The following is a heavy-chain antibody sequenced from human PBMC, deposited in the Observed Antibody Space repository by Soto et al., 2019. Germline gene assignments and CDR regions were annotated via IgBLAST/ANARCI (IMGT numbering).Heavy chain of an antibody. CDR3: ARHVETKIYGDHYMDV. V-gene: IGHV4-59*08. CDR2: FYYSWST. Sequence: SETLSPPCPVSGGSISSYYWSWIPQPPGKGLEWIGYFYYSWSTNHNPSLKNRVTISVDTSKNQFSLKLSSVTAADTAVYYWARHVETKIYGDHYMDVWGKGTTVTVSS. J-gene: IGHJ6*03. D-gene: IGHD4-17*01. CDR1: GGSISSYY.